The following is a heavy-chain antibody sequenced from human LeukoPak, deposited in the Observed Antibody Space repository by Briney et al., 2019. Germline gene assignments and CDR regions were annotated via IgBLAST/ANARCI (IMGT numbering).Heavy chain of an antibody. V-gene: IGHV3-11*06. Sequence: GGSLRLSCAASGFTFSDYYMTWIRQAPGKGLEWVSYISSSSSYTNYADSVKGRFTISRGNAKNSLYLQMNSLRAEDMAVYYCARGRDYAFDLWGQGTKVTVSS. D-gene: IGHD4-11*01. J-gene: IGHJ3*01. CDR2: ISSSSSYT. CDR3: ARGRDYAFDL. CDR1: GFTFSDYY.